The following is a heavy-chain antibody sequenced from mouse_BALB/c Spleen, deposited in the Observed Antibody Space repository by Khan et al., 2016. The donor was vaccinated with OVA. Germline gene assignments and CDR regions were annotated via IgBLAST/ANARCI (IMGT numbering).Heavy chain of an antibody. CDR3: ARDDGYDEGDY. CDR1: GFNIKDTY. J-gene: IGHJ4*01. CDR2: IDPANGNT. D-gene: IGHD2-2*01. V-gene: IGHV14-3*02. Sequence: VQLQQPGAELVKPGASVKLSCTASGFNIKDTYMHWVKQRPEQGLEWIGRIDPANGNTKYDPKFQGKATITADTSSNTAYLQLSSLTSEDTAVYYCARDDGYDEGDYWGQGTSVTVSS.